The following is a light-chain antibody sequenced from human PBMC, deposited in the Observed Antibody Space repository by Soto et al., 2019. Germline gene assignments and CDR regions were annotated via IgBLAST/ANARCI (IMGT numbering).Light chain of an antibody. V-gene: IGKV3-15*01. Sequence: EIVMTHSPATLSVSPGERATLSCRASQSVSSNLAWYQQKPGQAPRLLIYGASTRATGIPARFSGSGSGTEFTLTISRLQSEDFAVYYCQQYDNLPPTFGGGTKVEIK. CDR2: GAS. CDR3: QQYDNLPPT. J-gene: IGKJ4*01. CDR1: QSVSSN.